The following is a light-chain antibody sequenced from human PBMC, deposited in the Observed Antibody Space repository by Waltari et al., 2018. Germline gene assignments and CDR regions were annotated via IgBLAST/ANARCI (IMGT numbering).Light chain of an antibody. V-gene: IGKV3-15*01. CDR3: QHYSNWPPWT. J-gene: IGKJ1*01. CDR1: QSISIN. Sequence: EIVMTQSPATLSASPGERATLSCRASQSISINLAWYQHKPGQAPRLLIYGASTRATGIPSRFSGSGSGTEFTLTISSLQSEDFAVYYCQHYSNWPPWTFGQGTKVEMK. CDR2: GAS.